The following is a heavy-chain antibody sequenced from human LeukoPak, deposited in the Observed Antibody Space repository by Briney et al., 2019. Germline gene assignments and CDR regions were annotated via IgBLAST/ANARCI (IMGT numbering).Heavy chain of an antibody. CDR2: ISGPDNDT. CDR3: AKDPMTTVTTVDSD. V-gene: IGHV3-23*01. Sequence: PGGSLRLSCAASGFTFSSSAMSWVRQAPGKGLEWVSSISGPDNDTYYTDSVKGRFSISRDNSKNTLYLQMNSLRAEDTAVYYCAKDPMTTVTTVDSDWGQGTLVAVSS. CDR1: GFTFSSSA. D-gene: IGHD4-17*01. J-gene: IGHJ4*02.